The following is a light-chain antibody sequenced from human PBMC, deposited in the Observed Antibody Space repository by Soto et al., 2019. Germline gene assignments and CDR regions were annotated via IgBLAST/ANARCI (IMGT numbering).Light chain of an antibody. Sequence: QSALTQSASASGTPGQRVTISCSGGTSNIGTNAVYWFQLLPGTAPKLLIYYSNHRPSGTSDRFSGSKSGTSASLAISGLRPEDEADYYCAAWDDRLRGYVFATGTKVTVL. V-gene: IGLV1-47*01. CDR2: YSN. J-gene: IGLJ1*01. CDR1: TSNIGTNA. CDR3: AAWDDRLRGYV.